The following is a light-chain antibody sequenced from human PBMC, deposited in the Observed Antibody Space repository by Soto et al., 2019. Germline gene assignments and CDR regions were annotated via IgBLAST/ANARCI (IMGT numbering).Light chain of an antibody. CDR1: QTISSW. Sequence: DIQITQSPSTLSGSVGDRVTITCRASQTISSWLAWYQQKPGKAHKLLIYKASTLKSGVPSRFSGSGSGKEVTLTISSLQPDDFPTYYCQHYNSYSEAFGQGTKVE. J-gene: IGKJ1*01. CDR3: QHYNSYSEA. CDR2: KAS. V-gene: IGKV1-5*03.